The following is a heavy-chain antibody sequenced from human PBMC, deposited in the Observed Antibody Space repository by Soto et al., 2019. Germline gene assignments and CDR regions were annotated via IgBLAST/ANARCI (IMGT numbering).Heavy chain of an antibody. CDR3: TKGGIPRRYNIPKVDFDY. Sequence: EVHLLESGGDLVQRGGSLRLSCAASGFIFSNYAMSWVRQAPGQGLEWVSAISGSGATTYYPDSVKGRFTISRDNSKNTLYLQMNRLRAEDTAVYYCTKGGIPRRYNIPKVDFDYWGQGSLVTVSS. J-gene: IGHJ4*02. D-gene: IGHD1-1*01. V-gene: IGHV3-23*01. CDR2: ISGSGATT. CDR1: GFIFSNYA.